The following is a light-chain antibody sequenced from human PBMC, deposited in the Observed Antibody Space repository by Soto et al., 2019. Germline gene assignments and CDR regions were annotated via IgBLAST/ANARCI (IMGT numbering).Light chain of an antibody. CDR3: LLYYSGQLGV. J-gene: IGLJ3*02. CDR2: STN. Sequence: QAMVTQEPSLTVSPGGTVTLTCATSTGAVTSGYYPNWFQQKPGQAPRALIYSTNNKYSWTPARFSGSLLGGKAALTLSGVQPEDEADYYCLLYYSGQLGVFGGGTKLTVL. V-gene: IGLV7-43*01. CDR1: TGAVTSGYY.